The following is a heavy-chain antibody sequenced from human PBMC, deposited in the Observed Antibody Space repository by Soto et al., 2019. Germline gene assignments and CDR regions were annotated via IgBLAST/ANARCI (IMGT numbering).Heavy chain of an antibody. V-gene: IGHV3-23*01. CDR2: ISGSGGHT. J-gene: IGHJ1*01. D-gene: IGHD6-19*01. CDR1: GVTFSNYA. CDR3: AKDGSSGLSSAEYFQH. Sequence: GGSLRLSCAASGVTFSNYAMSWVRQSPGKGLEWVSAISGSGGHTYYADSVKGRFTISRDNSKNTMYLQINSLRAEDTAVYYCAKDGSSGLSSAEYFQHWGQGTLVTVYS.